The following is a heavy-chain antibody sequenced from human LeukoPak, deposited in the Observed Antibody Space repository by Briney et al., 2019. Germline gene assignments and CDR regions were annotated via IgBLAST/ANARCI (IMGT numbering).Heavy chain of an antibody. V-gene: IGHV3-7*01. D-gene: IGHD2-15*01. CDR1: GFTFSTHW. J-gene: IGHJ6*02. Sequence: PGGSLRLYCAASGFTFSTHWMTWVRQAPGKGLEGVANIGQDGTVKNYVDSLRARFTISRDNAKNSLYLLMDNLRAEDTALYFYARQSDIYSYAFDVWGQGTTVTVSS. CDR3: ARQSDIYSYAFDV. CDR2: IGQDGTVK.